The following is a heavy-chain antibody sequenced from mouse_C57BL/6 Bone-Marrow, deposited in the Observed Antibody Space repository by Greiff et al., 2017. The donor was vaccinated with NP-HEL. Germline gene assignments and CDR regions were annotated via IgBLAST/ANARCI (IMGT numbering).Heavy chain of an antibody. V-gene: IGHV1-61*01. CDR3: ARFSGFAY. J-gene: IGHJ3*01. CDR1: GYTFTSYW. CDR2: IYPSDSET. Sequence: VQLQQPGAELVRPGSSVKLSCKASGYTFTSYWMDWVKQRPGQGLEWIGNIYPSDSETHYNQKFKDKATLTVDKSSSTAYMQLSSLTSEDSAVYYCARFSGFAYWGQGTLVTVSA.